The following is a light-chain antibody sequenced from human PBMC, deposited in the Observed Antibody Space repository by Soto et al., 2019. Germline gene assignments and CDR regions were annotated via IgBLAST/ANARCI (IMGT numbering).Light chain of an antibody. V-gene: IGLV1-51*01. Sequence: QSVLTQPPSVSAAPGQKVTISCSGSSSNIGGNSVSWYQQLPGTAPKLLIYDDNKRPSGIPDRFSGPKSGTSATLGITGFQTGDEADYYCGSWDSSLSAYVFGTRTKVTVL. CDR2: DDN. CDR1: SSNIGGNS. CDR3: GSWDSSLSAYV. J-gene: IGLJ1*01.